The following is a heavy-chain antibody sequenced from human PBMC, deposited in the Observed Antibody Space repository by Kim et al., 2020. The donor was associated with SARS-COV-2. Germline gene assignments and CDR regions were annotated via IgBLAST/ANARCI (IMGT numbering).Heavy chain of an antibody. D-gene: IGHD2-21*02. CDR3: ARSPKHIVVVTAIGWFDT. CDR1: GDSVSSDSGA. Sequence: SQTLSLTCAISGDSVSSDSGAWDWIRQSPSRGLEWLGRTYYMSKWRFDYALSVKSRMTINLDTAKNQFSLQLNSVTPEDTAVYYCARSPKHIVVVTAIGWFDTWGQGTLVPVSS. CDR2: TYYMSKWRF. J-gene: IGHJ5*02. V-gene: IGHV6-1*01.